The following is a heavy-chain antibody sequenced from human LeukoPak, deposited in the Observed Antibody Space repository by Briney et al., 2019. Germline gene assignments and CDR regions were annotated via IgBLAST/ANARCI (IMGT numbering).Heavy chain of an antibody. CDR3: SGGWYSYDY. J-gene: IGHJ4*02. Sequence: SETLSLTCAVYGGSFSGYYWSWIRQPPGKGLEWIGYIYYSGSTNYNPSLKSRVTISVDTSKNQFSLKLSSVTAADTAVYYCSGGWYSYDYWGQGTLVTVSS. CDR1: GGSFSGYY. D-gene: IGHD6-19*01. V-gene: IGHV4-59*08. CDR2: IYYSGST.